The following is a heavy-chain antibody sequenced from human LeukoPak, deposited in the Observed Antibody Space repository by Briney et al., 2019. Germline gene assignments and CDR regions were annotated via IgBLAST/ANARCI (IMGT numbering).Heavy chain of an antibody. Sequence: GASVTVSCKASGYTFTSYGISWVRQAPGQGLEWMGWISAYNGNTNCAQKLQGRVTMTTDTSTSTAYMELRSLRSDDTAVYYCARIGVVPTVYYYYYMDVWGKGTTVTVSS. V-gene: IGHV1-18*01. D-gene: IGHD3-3*01. CDR2: ISAYNGNT. CDR1: GYTFTSYG. J-gene: IGHJ6*03. CDR3: ARIGVVPTVYYYYYMDV.